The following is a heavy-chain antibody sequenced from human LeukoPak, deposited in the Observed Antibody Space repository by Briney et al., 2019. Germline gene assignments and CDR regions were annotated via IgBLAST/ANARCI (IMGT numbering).Heavy chain of an antibody. CDR1: GGPFSDYY. D-gene: IGHD5-18*01. CDR2: INHSVST. CDR3: ARVRRGYTYGGNAFDI. Sequence: RSSETLSLTCAAYGGPFSDYYWSWLRQPPGKGLEWIGEINHSVSTNYNPSLKSRVTISADTSKNQFSLRLSSVTAADTAVYYCARVRRGYTYGGNAFDIWGQGTMVTVSS. V-gene: IGHV4-34*01. J-gene: IGHJ3*02.